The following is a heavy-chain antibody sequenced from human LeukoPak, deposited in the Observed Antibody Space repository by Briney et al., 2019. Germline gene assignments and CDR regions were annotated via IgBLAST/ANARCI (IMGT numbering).Heavy chain of an antibody. D-gene: IGHD3-22*01. J-gene: IGHJ2*01. CDR2: ISGSSTST. CDR3: AKSKKYDSSARALWYFDL. V-gene: IGHV3-23*01. Sequence: PGGSLRLSCAASGFTFSSYAMAWVRQAPGKGLEWVSTISGSSTSTYYADSVKGRFTISRDNSENALSLQMNSPRAEDTAVYYCAKSKKYDSSARALWYFDLWGRGTLVTVSS. CDR1: GFTFSSYA.